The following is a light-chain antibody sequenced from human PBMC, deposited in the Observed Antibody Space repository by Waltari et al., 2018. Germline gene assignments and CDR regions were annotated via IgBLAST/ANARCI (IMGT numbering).Light chain of an antibody. Sequence: DIQLTQSPPTLFASVGDRVTITCWASQSISSWLSWYQQKPGKAPKLLIYTSSILEGGVPSRFSGIGSGTDFTLTISSLQPDDSAAYYCQQCYTYPLTFGRGTKVEIK. CDR1: QSISSW. CDR3: QQCYTYPLT. V-gene: IGKV1-5*03. J-gene: IGKJ4*01. CDR2: TSS.